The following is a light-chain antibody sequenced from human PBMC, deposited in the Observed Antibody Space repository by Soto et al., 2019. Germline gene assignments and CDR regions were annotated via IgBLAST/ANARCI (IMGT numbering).Light chain of an antibody. CDR1: QRISKH. V-gene: IGKV1-5*01. CDR2: YAS. J-gene: IGKJ1*01. CDR3: KQYASFSPA. Sequence: DVQMTQSPSTLSASVGDRVTITCRASQRISKHLAWYQLRPGKAPRLLIYYASTLDRGVPSRFSGSGSGTEFTLTIISLQPDDFATYYCKQYASFSPAFGQGTKVGI.